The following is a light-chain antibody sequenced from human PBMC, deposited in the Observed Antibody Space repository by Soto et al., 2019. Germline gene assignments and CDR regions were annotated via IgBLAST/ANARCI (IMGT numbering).Light chain of an antibody. CDR2: GAS. Sequence: ELVMTQSPATLSVSPGERATLSCRASQSVSSNLAWYQQKPGQAPRLLIYGASTRATGIPARFSGSGSGTGFTLTISSLQSEDFAVYYCQQYNNWPPLTFGGGTKVDIK. J-gene: IGKJ4*01. V-gene: IGKV3-15*01. CDR1: QSVSSN. CDR3: QQYNNWPPLT.